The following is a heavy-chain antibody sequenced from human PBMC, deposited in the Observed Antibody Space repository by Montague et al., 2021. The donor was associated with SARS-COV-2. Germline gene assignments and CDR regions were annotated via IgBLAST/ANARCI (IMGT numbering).Heavy chain of an antibody. J-gene: IGHJ4*02. CDR3: ARHRRYDVVTHYPDF. D-gene: IGHD3-9*01. Sequence: SETLSLTCSVSGGSFDSDNFFWGWIRQPPGKRLEWIGVISNGGRTFDNPSLKSRVTISAHTSRNQLSLNVKSVTAADTAVYYCARHRRYDVVTHYPDFWGQGILVTVSS. V-gene: IGHV4-39*01. CDR1: GGSFDSDNFF. CDR2: ISNGGRT.